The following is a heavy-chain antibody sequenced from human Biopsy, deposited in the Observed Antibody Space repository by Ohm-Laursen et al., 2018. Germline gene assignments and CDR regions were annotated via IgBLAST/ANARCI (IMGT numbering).Heavy chain of an antibody. Sequence: SETLSLTCIVSGGSLSSYPWSWIRQPAGKGLEWIGQIYTSGITNYNPSLKSRVTMSVDTSKNKFSLRVSSVTAADTAVYYCAGDRDRRGWFDPWGQGTLVTVSS. CDR1: GGSLSSYP. J-gene: IGHJ5*02. V-gene: IGHV4-4*07. D-gene: IGHD1-14*01. CDR3: AGDRDRRGWFDP. CDR2: IYTSGIT.